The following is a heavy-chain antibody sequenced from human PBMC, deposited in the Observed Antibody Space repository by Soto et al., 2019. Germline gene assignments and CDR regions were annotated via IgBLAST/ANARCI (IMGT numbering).Heavy chain of an antibody. J-gene: IGHJ4*02. Sequence: ESGGGVVQPGRSLRLSCAASGFPFSSYGMHWVRQAPGKGLEWVAVIWYDGSNKYYADSVKGRFTISRDNSKNTLYLQMNSLRAEDTAVYYCARDRRVGSYCGGDCYSWGFDYWGQGTLVTVSS. V-gene: IGHV3-33*01. D-gene: IGHD2-21*02. CDR2: IWYDGSNK. CDR1: GFPFSSYG. CDR3: ARDRRVGSYCGGDCYSWGFDY.